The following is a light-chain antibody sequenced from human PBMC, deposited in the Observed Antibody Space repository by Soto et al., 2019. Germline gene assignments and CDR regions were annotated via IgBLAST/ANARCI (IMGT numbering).Light chain of an antibody. V-gene: IGLV2-14*01. Sequence: QYALTQPASVSGSPGQSITISCTGTSSDVGGYNYVSWYQQHPGKAPKLMIYDVSNRPSGVSNRFSGSKSGNTASLTISGIQAEDEADYYCSSYTSSSTRVFGGGTKLTVL. J-gene: IGLJ2*01. CDR1: SSDVGGYNY. CDR2: DVS. CDR3: SSYTSSSTRV.